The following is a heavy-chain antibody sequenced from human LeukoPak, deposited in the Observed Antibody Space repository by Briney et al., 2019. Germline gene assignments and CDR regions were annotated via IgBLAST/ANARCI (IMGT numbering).Heavy chain of an antibody. D-gene: IGHD6-13*01. V-gene: IGHV3-53*01. J-gene: IGHJ4*02. CDR2: IYSGGST. Sequence: GGSLRLSCAASGFIFSSYSMSWVRQAPGKGLEWVSVIYSGGSTYYADSVKGRFTISRDNSKNTLYLQMNSLRAEDTAVYYCARGQLVFGLYDYWGQGTLVTVSS. CDR3: ARGQLVFGLYDY. CDR1: GFIFSSYS.